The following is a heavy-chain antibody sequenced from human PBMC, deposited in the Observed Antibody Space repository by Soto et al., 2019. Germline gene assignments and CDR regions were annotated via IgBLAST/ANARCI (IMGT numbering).Heavy chain of an antibody. D-gene: IGHD3-22*01. Sequence: ASVKVSCKASGYTFTSYAMHWVRQAPGQRLEWMGWINAGNGNTKYSQKFQGRVTITRDTSASTAYMELSSLRSEDTAVYYCARDPISSGYYHALDYWGQGTLVTISS. CDR2: INAGNGNT. CDR3: ARDPISSGYYHALDY. V-gene: IGHV1-3*01. J-gene: IGHJ4*02. CDR1: GYTFTSYA.